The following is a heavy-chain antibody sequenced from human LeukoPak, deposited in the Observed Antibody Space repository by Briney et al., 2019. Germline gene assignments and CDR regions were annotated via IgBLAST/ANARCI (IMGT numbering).Heavy chain of an antibody. J-gene: IGHJ6*03. V-gene: IGHV3-48*01. CDR3: ARVRTVTTPGVVMDV. D-gene: IGHD4-17*01. CDR1: GFTFSSYS. CDR2: ISSSSSTI. Sequence: GGSLRLSCAASGFTFSSYSMNWVRQAPGKGLERVSYISSSSSTIYYADSVKGRFTISRDNAKNSLYLQMNSLRAEDTAVYYCARVRTVTTPGVVMDVWGKGTTVTISS.